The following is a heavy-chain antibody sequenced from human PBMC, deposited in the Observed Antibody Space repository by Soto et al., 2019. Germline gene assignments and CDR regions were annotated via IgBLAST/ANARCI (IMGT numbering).Heavy chain of an antibody. CDR1: GFSFSTYA. J-gene: IGHJ1*01. V-gene: IGHV3-30*03. D-gene: IGHD3-3*02. CDR3: ATGRRILAPAEYFQY. CDR2: VSFDGGKT. Sequence: QVQLVESGGGVVQPGRSLRLSCAASGFSFSTYAMHWVRQAPGKGLEWVALVSFDGGKTKYVESVKGRLTISRDNSRNTLDLQMTTLRIDDTAVYYCATGRRILAPAEYFQYGGQCTQVTVSS.